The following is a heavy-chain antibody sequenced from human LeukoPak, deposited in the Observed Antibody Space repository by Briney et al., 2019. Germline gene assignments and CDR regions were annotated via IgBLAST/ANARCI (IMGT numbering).Heavy chain of an antibody. CDR3: ARDAWIQLCFDY. CDR1: GGTFSSYA. Sequence: ASVRVSCKASGGTFSSYAISWVRQAPGQGLEWMGGIIPIFGTANYAQKFQGRVTITADESTSTAYMELSSLRSEDTAVYYCARDAWIQLCFDYWGQGTLVTVSS. D-gene: IGHD5-18*01. CDR2: IIPIFGTA. V-gene: IGHV1-69*13. J-gene: IGHJ4*02.